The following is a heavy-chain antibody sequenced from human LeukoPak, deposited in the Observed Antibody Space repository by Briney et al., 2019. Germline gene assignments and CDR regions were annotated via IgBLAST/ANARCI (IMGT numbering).Heavy chain of an antibody. V-gene: IGHV3-48*04. CDR2: ISSTATSI. CDR3: ARDVTYHGGDWFDP. Sequence: GGSLRLSCAASEFTFSSYSMSWVRQAPGKGLEWVSYISSTATSIYYADSVKGRSTVSRDNAKNSLYLQMNSLRAEDTAVYYCARDVTYHGGDWFDPWGQGTLVTVSS. D-gene: IGHD4-23*01. J-gene: IGHJ5*02. CDR1: EFTFSSYS.